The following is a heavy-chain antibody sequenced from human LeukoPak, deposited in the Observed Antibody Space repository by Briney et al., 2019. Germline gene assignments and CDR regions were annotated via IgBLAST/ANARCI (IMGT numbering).Heavy chain of an antibody. CDR1: DGSFSGYY. D-gene: IGHD7-27*01. CDR2: ISHSGST. V-gene: IGHV4-34*01. J-gene: IGHJ4*02. Sequence: SETLSLTCAIYDGSFSGYYWSWIRQPPGKGLEWIGGISHSGSTNYNPSLESRVTISLDTSKTHSSLRLTSVTAADTAVYYCAGGSTGSAYDYWGQGALVTVSP. CDR3: AGGSTGSAYDY.